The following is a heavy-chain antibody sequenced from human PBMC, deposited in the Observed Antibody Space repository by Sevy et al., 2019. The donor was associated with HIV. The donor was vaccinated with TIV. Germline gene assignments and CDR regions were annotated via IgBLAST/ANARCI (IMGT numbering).Heavy chain of an antibody. J-gene: IGHJ6*02. Sequence: SETLSLTCTVSGDSISSGDSFWSWIRQPAGKGLEWIGRIYTSGRTMYNPALKSRVTLSVDTSKNQFSLKLSSVTAADKAVYYCARDGIKRDYYYGMDVWGQGSTVTVSS. V-gene: IGHV4-61*02. CDR3: ARDGIKRDYYYGMDV. CDR2: IYTSGRT. CDR1: GDSISSGDSF. D-gene: IGHD1-26*01.